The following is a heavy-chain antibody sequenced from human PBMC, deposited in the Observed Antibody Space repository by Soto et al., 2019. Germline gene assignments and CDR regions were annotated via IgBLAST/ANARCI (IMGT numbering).Heavy chain of an antibody. V-gene: IGHV1-24*01. CDR3: ATVPRTIERTPAAIWRFDS. J-gene: IGHJ4*02. Sequence: GAAVKFSFKVSGYSLSDLSIHWVRQAPGKGLDCMGGLDAEDGETIYAQKLQGRGTMTEDTSTDTAYMELSSLTSEDTAMYYCATVPRTIERTPAAIWRFDSWGQGTLVTVSS. CDR2: LDAEDGET. D-gene: IGHD2-2*01. CDR1: GYSLSDLS.